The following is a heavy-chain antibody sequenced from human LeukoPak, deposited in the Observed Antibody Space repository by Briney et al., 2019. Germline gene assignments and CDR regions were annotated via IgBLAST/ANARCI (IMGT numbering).Heavy chain of an antibody. CDR2: INHSGSA. CDR3: ARRGSSSWGVYYYYYMDV. J-gene: IGHJ6*03. Sequence: SETLSLTCADYGGSFSGYYWSWIRQPPGRGLEWIGEINHSGSANYNPSLKSRVTISVDTSKNQFSLKLSSVTAADTAVYYCARRGSSSWGVYYYYYMDVWGKGTTVTISS. D-gene: IGHD6-13*01. V-gene: IGHV4-34*01. CDR1: GGSFSGYY.